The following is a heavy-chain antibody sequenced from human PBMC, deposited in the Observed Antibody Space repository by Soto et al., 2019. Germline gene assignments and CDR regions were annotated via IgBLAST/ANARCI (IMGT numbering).Heavy chain of an antibody. J-gene: IGHJ5*02. CDR2: FYSSGSI. CDR3: ARMYSSGSGWFHP. Sequence: SETLSLTCFVSGYSITAGGYYWSWMRHHPGKGLEWIGSFYSSGSIIYNPSLRSRVSISGDTSSNQFSMSLTSVTAADTARYYCARMYSSGSGWFHPWGQGTLVTVSS. CDR1: GYSITAGGYY. D-gene: IGHD6-19*01. V-gene: IGHV4-31*03.